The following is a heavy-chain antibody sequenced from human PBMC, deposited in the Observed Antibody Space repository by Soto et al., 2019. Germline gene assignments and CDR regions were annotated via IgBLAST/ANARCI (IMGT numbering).Heavy chain of an antibody. J-gene: IGHJ5*02. CDR3: ARHFLGIAAAGTLNWFDP. Sequence: SETLSLTCTVSGGSISSSSYYWGWIRQPPGKGLEWIGSIYYSGSTYYNPSLKSRVTISVDTSKNQFSLKLSSVTAADTAVYYCARHFLGIAAAGTLNWFDPWGQGTLVTVSS. D-gene: IGHD6-13*01. V-gene: IGHV4-39*01. CDR2: IYYSGST. CDR1: GGSISSSSYY.